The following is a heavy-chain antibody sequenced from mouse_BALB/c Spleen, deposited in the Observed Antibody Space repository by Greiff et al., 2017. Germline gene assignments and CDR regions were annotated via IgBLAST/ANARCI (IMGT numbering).Heavy chain of an antibody. CDR1: GFTFSSYA. CDR2: ISSGGSYT. V-gene: IGHV5-9-3*01. Sequence: EVQVVESGGGLVKPGGSLKLSCAASGFTFSSYAMSWVRQTPEKRLEWVATISSGGSYTYYPDSVKGRFTISRDNAKNTLYLQMSSLRSEDTAMYYCARGVANYAMDYWGQGTTLTVSS. D-gene: IGHD1-1*01. J-gene: IGHJ4*01. CDR3: ARGVANYAMDY.